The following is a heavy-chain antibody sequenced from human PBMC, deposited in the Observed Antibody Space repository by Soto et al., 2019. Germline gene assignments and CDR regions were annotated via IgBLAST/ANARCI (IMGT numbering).Heavy chain of an antibody. J-gene: IGHJ6*02. V-gene: IGHV1-18*01. CDR1: GYTFTSYG. CDR3: AMVSYYGSGSRYYYYYGMDV. D-gene: IGHD3-10*01. CDR2: ISAYNGNT. Sequence: ASVKVSCKAPGYTFTSYGISWVRQAPGQGLEWMGWISAYNGNTNYAQKLQGRVTMTTDTSTSTAYMELRSLRSDDTAVYYCAMVSYYGSGSRYYYYYGMDVWGQGTTVTVSS.